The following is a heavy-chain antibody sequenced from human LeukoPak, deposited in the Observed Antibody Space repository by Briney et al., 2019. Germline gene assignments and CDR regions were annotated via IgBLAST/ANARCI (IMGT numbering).Heavy chain of an antibody. D-gene: IGHD5-24*01. V-gene: IGHV1-18*01. CDR1: GYTFTSYG. J-gene: IGHJ4*02. CDR2: ISAYNGNT. Sequence: ASVKVSCKASGYTFTSYGISWVRQAPGQGLEWMGWISAYNGNTNYAQKLQGRVTMTTDTSTSTAYMDLRSLRSADTAVYYWAREMATKSFDYWGQGTLVTVSS. CDR3: AREMATKSFDY.